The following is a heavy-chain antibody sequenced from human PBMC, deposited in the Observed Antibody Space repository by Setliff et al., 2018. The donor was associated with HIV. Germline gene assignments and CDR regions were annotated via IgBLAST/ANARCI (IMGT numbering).Heavy chain of an antibody. CDR2: IYYSGST. D-gene: IGHD6-19*01. J-gene: IGHJ4*02. V-gene: IGHV4-31*03. CDR1: GGSISSGDYY. CDR3: ARGATYISGWHFDY. Sequence: PSETLSLTGTVSGGSISSGDYYWSWIRQHPGKCLEWIGYIYYSGSTFYNPSLKSRVTISVDTSKNQFSLKLTSVTAADTAVYYCARGATYISGWHFDYWGQGTLVTAPQ.